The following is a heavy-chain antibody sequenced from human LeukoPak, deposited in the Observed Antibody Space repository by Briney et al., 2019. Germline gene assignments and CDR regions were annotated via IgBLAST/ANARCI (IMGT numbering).Heavy chain of an antibody. D-gene: IGHD2-15*01. Sequence: SETLSLTCVVSGGSINNNKWWSWVRQPPGKGLEWIGYIYYSGSTYYNPSLKSRVTISVDTSKNQFSLKLSSVTAADTAVYYCARRYCSGGSCSDAFDIWGQGTMVTVSS. J-gene: IGHJ3*02. CDR3: ARRYCSGGSCSDAFDI. V-gene: IGHV4-4*02. CDR2: IYYSGST. CDR1: GGSINNNKW.